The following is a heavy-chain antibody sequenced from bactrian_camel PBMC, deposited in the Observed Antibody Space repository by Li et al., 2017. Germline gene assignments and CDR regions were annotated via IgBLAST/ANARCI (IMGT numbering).Heavy chain of an antibody. V-gene: IGHV3S40*01. Sequence: VQLVESGGGSVQAGGSLILSCVASGYDYSDYCMGWFRQAPGKEREGVATIYTGRGRKYYGDFVKGRFTISQDNAKNTVYLQMNSLKPEDTAMYYCAARGPYCYTKLSVRDFTYWGQGTQVTVS. CDR3: AARGPYCYTKLSVRDFTY. CDR2: IYTGRGRK. CDR1: GYDYSDYC. D-gene: IGHD2*01. J-gene: IGHJ6*01.